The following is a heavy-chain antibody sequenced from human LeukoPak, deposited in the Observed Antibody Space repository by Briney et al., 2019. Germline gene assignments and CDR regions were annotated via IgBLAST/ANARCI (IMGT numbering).Heavy chain of an antibody. J-gene: IGHJ4*02. V-gene: IGHV3-7*01. D-gene: IGHD5-12*01. CDR2: IKQDGSEK. Sequence: PGGSLRLSCAASGFTFTSYNMNWVRQAPGKGLEWVANIKQDGSEKYYVDSVKGRFTISRDNAKNSLYLQMNSLRAEDTAVYYCARERYSGYDLGLLDYWGQGTLVTVSS. CDR1: GFTFTSYN. CDR3: ARERYSGYDLGLLDY.